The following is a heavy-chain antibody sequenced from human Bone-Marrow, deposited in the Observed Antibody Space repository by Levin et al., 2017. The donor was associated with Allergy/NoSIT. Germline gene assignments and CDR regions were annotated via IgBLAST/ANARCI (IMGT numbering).Heavy chain of an antibody. V-gene: IGHV4-34*01. CDR3: ARGVFEFDSGSYYNSGFQH. D-gene: IGHD3-10*01. CDR1: GAPFGAYH. J-gene: IGHJ1*01. CDR2: INHSGST. Sequence: PSETLSLTCAVSGAPFGAYHGSWIRQPPGKALEWIGEINHSGSTNYNPSFKSRITISQDTSKKQLSLRLSSVTAADTAVYYCARGVFEFDSGSYYNSGFQHWGQGTLVTVSS.